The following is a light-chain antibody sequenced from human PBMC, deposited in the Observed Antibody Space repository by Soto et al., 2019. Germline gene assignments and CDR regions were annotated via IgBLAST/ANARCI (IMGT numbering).Light chain of an antibody. CDR2: YVK. J-gene: IGLJ2*01. Sequence: QSALTQPASVSGSPGQSIAISCTGTSSDVGAYDYVSWYQQHPGKAPKLMIYYVKYRPSGVSNRFSGSKSGNTAYLTISGLQAEDEADYYCSSYTSSSSVIFGGGTKVTVL. V-gene: IGLV2-14*01. CDR1: SSDVGAYDY. CDR3: SSYTSSSSVI.